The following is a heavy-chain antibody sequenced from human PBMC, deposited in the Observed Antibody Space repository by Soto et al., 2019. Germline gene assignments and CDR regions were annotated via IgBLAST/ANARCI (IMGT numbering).Heavy chain of an antibody. Sequence: EVQLLESGGGLVQPGGSLRLSCAASGFPFSSYARTWVRQAPGKGLEWVSAVSVSGGSTYYADSVKGRFTISRDNSKNTLYLQMNSLRAEDTAVYYCARGGVWFGEFLDYWGQGTLVTVSS. V-gene: IGHV3-23*01. D-gene: IGHD3-10*01. J-gene: IGHJ4*02. CDR1: GFPFSSYA. CDR2: VSVSGGST. CDR3: ARGGVWFGEFLDY.